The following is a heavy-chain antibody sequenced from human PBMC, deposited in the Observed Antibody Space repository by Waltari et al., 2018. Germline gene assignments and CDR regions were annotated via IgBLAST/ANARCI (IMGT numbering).Heavy chain of an antibody. J-gene: IGHJ2*01. CDR3: ARGARRTTVTTGWWYFDL. CDR2: SNGDGSRT. D-gene: IGHD4-17*01. CDR1: GFTYSMYW. V-gene: IGHV3-74*01. Sequence: EVQLVESGGGLVQPGGSLRLSCAASGFTYSMYWMHWVRQAPGKGLVWVSRSNGDGSRTSYADSVKGRFTISKDNAKNTVYLQMNSLRAEDTAIYYCARGARRTTVTTGWWYFDLWGRGTLVTVSS.